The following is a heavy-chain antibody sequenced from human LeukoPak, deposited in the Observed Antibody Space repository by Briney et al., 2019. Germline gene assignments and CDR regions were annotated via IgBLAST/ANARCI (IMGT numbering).Heavy chain of an antibody. J-gene: IGHJ4*02. CDR2: ISGSGGST. CDR3: ARGAGGSSGWSTIRYFDY. V-gene: IGHV3-23*01. D-gene: IGHD6-13*01. Sequence: GGSLRLSCAASGFTFSSYAMSWVRQAPGKGLEWVSAISGSGGSTYYTDSVKGRFTISRDNSKSTLYLQMNSLGVEDAAVYYCARGAGGSSGWSTIRYFDYWGQGTLVTISS. CDR1: GFTFSSYA.